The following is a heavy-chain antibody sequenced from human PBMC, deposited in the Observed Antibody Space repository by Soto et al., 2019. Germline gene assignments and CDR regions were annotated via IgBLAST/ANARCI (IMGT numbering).Heavy chain of an antibody. D-gene: IGHD3-3*01. CDR2: IYYSGST. J-gene: IGHJ5*02. V-gene: IGHV4-59*01. CDR1: GGSISSYY. CDR3: ARVAVLRFFNNCFDP. Sequence: SETLSLTCTVSGGSISSYYWSWIRQPPGKGLEWIGYIYYSGSTNYNPSLKSRVTISVDTSKNQFSLKLSSVTAADTAVYYCARVAVLRFFNNCFDPWGQRTLVPVSS.